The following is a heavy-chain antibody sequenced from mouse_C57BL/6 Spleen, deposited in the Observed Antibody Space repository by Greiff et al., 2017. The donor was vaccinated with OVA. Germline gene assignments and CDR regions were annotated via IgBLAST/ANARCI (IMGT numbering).Heavy chain of an antibody. D-gene: IGHD2-1*01. CDR1: GYSITSGYY. CDR2: ISYDGSN. J-gene: IGHJ2*01. V-gene: IGHV3-6*01. Sequence: ESGPGLVKPSQSLSLTCSVTGYSITSGYYWNWIRQFPGNKLEWMGYISYDGSNNYNPSLKNRISITRDTSKNQFFLKLNSVTTEDTATYYCARGGEYGNSFDYWGQGTTLTVSS. CDR3: ARGGEYGNSFDY.